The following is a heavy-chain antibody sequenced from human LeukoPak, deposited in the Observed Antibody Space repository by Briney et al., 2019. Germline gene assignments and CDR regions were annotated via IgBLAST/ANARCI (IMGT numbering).Heavy chain of an antibody. J-gene: IGHJ4*02. Sequence: SETLSLTCTVSGGSISNYYWSWIRQPPGKGLGWIGYVYYTGSTNYNPSLKSRVTISVDTSKNQFSLNLTSVSAADTAMYYCARTYRSSSVDSWGQGTLVTVSS. CDR1: GGSISNYY. V-gene: IGHV4-59*08. CDR3: ARTYRSSSVDS. D-gene: IGHD6-6*01. CDR2: VYYTGST.